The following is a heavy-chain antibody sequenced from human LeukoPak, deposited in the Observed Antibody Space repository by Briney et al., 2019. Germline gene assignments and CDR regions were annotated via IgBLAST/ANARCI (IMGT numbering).Heavy chain of an antibody. CDR2: MNPNSGDT. CDR3: ATVVGARGGDYFGY. J-gene: IGHJ4*02. Sequence: ASVKVSCKASGYTFTGYYMHWVRQAPGQGLEWMGWMNPNSGDTNYAQKFQGRVTMTRDTSISTAYMELSRLRSDDTAVYYCATVVGARGGDYFGYWGQGTLVTVSS. V-gene: IGHV1-2*02. D-gene: IGHD1-26*01. CDR1: GYTFTGYY.